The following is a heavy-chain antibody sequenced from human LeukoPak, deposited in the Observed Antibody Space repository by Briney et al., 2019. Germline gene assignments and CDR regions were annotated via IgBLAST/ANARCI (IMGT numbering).Heavy chain of an antibody. CDR3: ARDLGSSWYSDY. D-gene: IGHD6-13*01. Sequence: GASVKVSCKASGYTFTGYYMDWVRQAPGQGLEWMGWINPNSGGTNYAQKFQGRVTMTRDTSISTAYMELSRLRSDDTAVYYCARDLGSSWYSDYWGQGTLVTVSS. CDR1: GYTFTGYY. J-gene: IGHJ4*02. V-gene: IGHV1-2*02. CDR2: INPNSGGT.